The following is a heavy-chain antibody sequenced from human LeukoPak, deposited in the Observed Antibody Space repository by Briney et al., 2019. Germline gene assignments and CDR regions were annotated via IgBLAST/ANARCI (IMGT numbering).Heavy chain of an antibody. CDR2: ILYDGSNE. J-gene: IGHJ4*02. CDR3: ARAQHRGWGFDY. V-gene: IGHV3-30*09. Sequence: GGSLRLSCAASGFTFSSYAMHWVRQAPGKGLEWVAVILYDGSNEYYADSVRGRFAISRDNSQNTLHLQMNSLRAEDTAVYYCARAQHRGWGFDYWGQGTLVTVSS. D-gene: IGHD1-26*01. CDR1: GFTFSSYA.